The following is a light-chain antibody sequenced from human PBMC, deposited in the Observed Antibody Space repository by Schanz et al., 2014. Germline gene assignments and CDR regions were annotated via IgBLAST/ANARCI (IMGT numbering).Light chain of an antibody. CDR2: GAS. CDR3: QQYNNWPWT. J-gene: IGKJ1*01. CDR1: QTVSSS. Sequence: EIVMTQSPGTLSVSPGERATLSCRASQTVSSSLAWYQQKPGQATRLLIYGASIRATGIPARFSGSGSGTEFTLTISSLQSEDFAAYYCQQYNNWPWTFGQGTKVEIK. V-gene: IGKV3-15*01.